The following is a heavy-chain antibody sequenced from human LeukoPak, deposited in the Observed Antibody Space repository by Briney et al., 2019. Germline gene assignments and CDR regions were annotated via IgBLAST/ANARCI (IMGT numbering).Heavy chain of an antibody. D-gene: IGHD3-10*01. CDR3: AKGVRGQYGDTFDY. CDR1: VFTLSSYA. Sequence: GGSLRLSCAASVFTLSSYAMSWVRQAPGKGLEWVSAISGSGGSTYYAASVKGRFTISRDNSKNTLYLQMNSLRADDTAVYYGAKGVRGQYGDTFDYWGQGTLVTVSS. J-gene: IGHJ4*02. CDR2: ISGSGGST. V-gene: IGHV3-23*01.